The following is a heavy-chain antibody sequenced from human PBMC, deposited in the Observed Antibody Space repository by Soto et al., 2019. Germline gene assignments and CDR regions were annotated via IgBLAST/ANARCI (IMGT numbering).Heavy chain of an antibody. J-gene: IGHJ5*02. V-gene: IGHV1-69*12. Sequence: QVQLVQSGAEVKKPGSSVNVSCKTSGGTFDNSAVTWVRQAPGQGLEWLGGIVPMFGTANYAQKFQGRVTITADESTITAYMELSSLNTDDTAVYYCARDGDPQSAFWSGPLGGGRFDPWGQGTLVTVSS. CDR2: IVPMFGTA. D-gene: IGHD3-3*01. CDR1: GGTFDNSA. CDR3: ARDGDPQSAFWSGPLGGGRFDP.